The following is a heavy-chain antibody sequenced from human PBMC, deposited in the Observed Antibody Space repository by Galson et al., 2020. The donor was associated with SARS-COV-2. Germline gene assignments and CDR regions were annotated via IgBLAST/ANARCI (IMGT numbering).Heavy chain of an antibody. D-gene: IGHD3-16*01. Sequence: SQTLSLTCTVSGGSIRSGGYYWNWIRQHPGKGLEWIGDIYDSGSTHYNPSLKSRVTISVDTSKNQFSLKLSSVTAADTAVYYCARDRGRLELWKTGGGLDHWGQGTLVNVSS. V-gene: IGHV4-31*03. CDR3: ARDRGRLELWKTGGGLDH. CDR1: GGSIRSGGYY. J-gene: IGHJ4*02. CDR2: IYDSGST.